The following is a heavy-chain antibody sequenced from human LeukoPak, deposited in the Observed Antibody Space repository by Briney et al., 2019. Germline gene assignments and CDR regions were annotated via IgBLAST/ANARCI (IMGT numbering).Heavy chain of an antibody. D-gene: IGHD3-3*01. V-gene: IGHV3-23*01. Sequence: GGSLRLTCAASGFTFSSYAMSWVRQAPGKGLEWVSAISGSGGSTYYADSVMGRFTISRDNSKNTLYLQMNSLRAEDTAVYYCAKRAEIFGVVDDAFDIWGQGTMVTVS. J-gene: IGHJ3*02. CDR1: GFTFSSYA. CDR2: ISGSGGST. CDR3: AKRAEIFGVVDDAFDI.